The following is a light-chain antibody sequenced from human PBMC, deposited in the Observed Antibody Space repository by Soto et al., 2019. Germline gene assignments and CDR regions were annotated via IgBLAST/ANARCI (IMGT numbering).Light chain of an antibody. CDR1: GSDVGGYNY. J-gene: IGLJ1*01. CDR2: EVS. V-gene: IGLV2-14*01. Sequence: QSVLTQPASVSGSPGQSITISCTGTGSDVGGYNYVSWYQQHPGKAPKLMIYEVSNRPSGVSNRFSGSKSGNTASLTISGLQAEDEADYYCSSYTSSSPYVFGTGTKVT. CDR3: SSYTSSSPYV.